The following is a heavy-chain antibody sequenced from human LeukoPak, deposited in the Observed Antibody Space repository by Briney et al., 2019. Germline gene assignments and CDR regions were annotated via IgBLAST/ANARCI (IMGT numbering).Heavy chain of an antibody. V-gene: IGHV4-39*01. CDR1: GGSISSSSYY. CDR3: ARLYGGVIDY. Sequence: SETLSLTCTVSGGSISSSSYYWGWIRQPPGTGLEWIGSIYYSGSTYYNPSLKSRVTISVDTSKNQFSLKLSSVTAADTAVYYCARLYGGVIDYWGQGTLVTVSS. CDR2: IYYSGST. J-gene: IGHJ4*02. D-gene: IGHD4-23*01.